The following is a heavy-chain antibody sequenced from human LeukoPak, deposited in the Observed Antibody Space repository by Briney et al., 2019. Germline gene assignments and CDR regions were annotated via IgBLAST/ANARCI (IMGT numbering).Heavy chain of an antibody. CDR3: ARGNQLLDYYYYGMDV. J-gene: IGHJ6*02. Sequence: ASVKVSCKASGYTFTGYYMHWVRQAPGQGLEWMGWIDPYSGGTNYAQKFQGRVTMTRDTSISTAYMELSRLRSDDTAVYYCARGNQLLDYYYYGMDVWGQGTTVTVSS. CDR2: IDPYSGGT. CDR1: GYTFTGYY. V-gene: IGHV1-2*02. D-gene: IGHD2-2*01.